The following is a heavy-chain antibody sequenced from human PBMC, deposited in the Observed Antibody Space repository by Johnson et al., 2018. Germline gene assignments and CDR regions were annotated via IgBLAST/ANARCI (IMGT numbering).Heavy chain of an antibody. Sequence: QVQLVQSGGGVVQPGRSLRLSCAASGFIFSNSAMHWVRQAPGKGLEWVAVISYDGSTEYSADSGKGRFTISRDNAKNTLFLQMNRLRAEDTTVYYCARSQSHWNDALDYWGQGTLVPGSS. CDR3: ARSQSHWNDALDY. J-gene: IGHJ4*02. D-gene: IGHD1-1*01. CDR2: ISYDGSTE. CDR1: GFIFSNSA. V-gene: IGHV3-30-3*01.